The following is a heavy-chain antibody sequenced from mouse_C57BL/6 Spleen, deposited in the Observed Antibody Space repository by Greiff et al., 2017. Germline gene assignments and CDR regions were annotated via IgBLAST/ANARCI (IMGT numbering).Heavy chain of an antibody. CDR1: GYTFTSYW. Sequence: QVQLQQPGAELVKPGASVKLSCKASGYTFTSYWMQWVKQRPGQGLEWIGEIDPSDSYTNYNQKFKGKATLTVDTSSSTAYMQLSSLTSEDSAVYYCARTGEVRNFFFDVWGTGTTVTVSS. D-gene: IGHD2-14*01. J-gene: IGHJ1*03. V-gene: IGHV1-50*01. CDR2: IDPSDSYT. CDR3: ARTGEVRNFFFDV.